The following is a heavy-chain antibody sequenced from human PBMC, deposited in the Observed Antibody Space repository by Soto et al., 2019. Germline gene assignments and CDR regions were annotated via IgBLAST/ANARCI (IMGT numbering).Heavy chain of an antibody. CDR1: GYTFTSYG. CDR2: ISAYNGNT. V-gene: IGHV1-18*01. J-gene: IGHJ5*02. Sequence: GASVKVSCKASGYTFTSYGISWVRQAPGQGLEWMGWISAYNGNTNYAQKLQGRVTMTTDTSTSTAYMELRNLRSDDTAVYYCARVITMVRGVPHTNNWFDPWGQGTLVTVSS. D-gene: IGHD3-10*01. CDR3: ARVITMVRGVPHTNNWFDP.